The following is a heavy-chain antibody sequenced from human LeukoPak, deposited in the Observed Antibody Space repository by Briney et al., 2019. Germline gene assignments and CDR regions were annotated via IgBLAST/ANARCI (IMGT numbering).Heavy chain of an antibody. D-gene: IGHD2-15*01. Sequence: GASVKVSCKASGYTFTSYYMHWVRQAPGQGLEWMGIINPSGGSTSYAQKFQGRVTMTRDTSTSTVYMELSSLRSEDTAVYYCARDWGIVVVVAEKGTGLFDPWGQGTLVTVSS. CDR1: GYTFTSYY. CDR3: ARDWGIVVVVAEKGTGLFDP. J-gene: IGHJ5*02. CDR2: INPSGGST. V-gene: IGHV1-46*01.